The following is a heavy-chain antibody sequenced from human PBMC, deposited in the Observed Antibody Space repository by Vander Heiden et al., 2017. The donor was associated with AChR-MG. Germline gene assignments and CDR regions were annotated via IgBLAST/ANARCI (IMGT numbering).Heavy chain of an antibody. D-gene: IGHD2-2*01. V-gene: IGHV4-4*07. CDR1: GACNRSYY. CDR3: ARVYCSSTSCLFDY. CDR2: VYTSGST. Sequence: QLQLQESRPGLVKPSETLALTCTVSGACNRSYYWSWVRQPAGKGLEWIGRVYTSGSTNYNPSLKSRVTMSVDTSKNQFSLKLTSVTAADTAVYYCARVYCSSTSCLFDYWGQGTLVTVSS. J-gene: IGHJ4*02.